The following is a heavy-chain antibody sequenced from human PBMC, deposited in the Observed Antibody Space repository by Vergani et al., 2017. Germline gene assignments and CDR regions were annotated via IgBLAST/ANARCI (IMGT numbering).Heavy chain of an antibody. CDR3: ARGHPFDP. CDR2: INHSGST. J-gene: IGHJ5*02. CDR1: GGSFSGYY. Sequence: QVQLQQWGAGLLKPSETLSLTCAVYGGSFSGYYWSWIRQPPGKGLEWIGEINHSGSTNYNPSLKSRVTISVDTSKNQFSLKLSSVTAADTAVYYCARGHPFDPWSQGTLVTVSS. V-gene: IGHV4-34*01.